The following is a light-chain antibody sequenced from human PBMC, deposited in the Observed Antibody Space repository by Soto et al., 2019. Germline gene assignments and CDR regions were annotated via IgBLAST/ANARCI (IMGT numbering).Light chain of an antibody. CDR2: GSS. CDR1: QSVSSN. J-gene: IGKJ1*01. V-gene: IGKV3-15*01. CDR3: QQYNNSLP. Sequence: ELVMTHSPATLSVSPAERATLSCRASQSVSSNLAWYQQKPGHAPRLLIYGSSTRATGIPERFSGSGSGTEFTLTISSLKSEDFAVYYCQQYNNSLPLGQGTKVDIK.